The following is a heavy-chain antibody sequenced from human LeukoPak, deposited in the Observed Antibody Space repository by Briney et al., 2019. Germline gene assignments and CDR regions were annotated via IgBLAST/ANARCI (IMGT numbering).Heavy chain of an antibody. J-gene: IGHJ6*03. Sequence: PSETLSLTCTVSGGSISNTDNFWGWIRQPPGKGLEWIGTIYYSGSTYYNPSLKSRVTISVDTSKNQFSLKLSSVTAADTAVYYCARDRKDSVNYYYYYMDVWGKGTTVTISS. CDR2: IYYSGST. D-gene: IGHD5/OR15-5a*01. V-gene: IGHV4-39*07. CDR1: GGSISNTDNF. CDR3: ARDRKDSVNYYYYYMDV.